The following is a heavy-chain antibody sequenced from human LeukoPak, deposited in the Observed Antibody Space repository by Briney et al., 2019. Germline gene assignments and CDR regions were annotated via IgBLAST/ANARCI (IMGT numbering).Heavy chain of an antibody. Sequence: KPSETLSLTCTVSGGSISSISYHWGWIRQHPGKGLEWIGYIYYSGSTYYNPSLKSRVTISVDTSKNQFSLKLSSVTAADTAVYYCARFLVVVPAAGEFDAFDIWGQGTMVTVSS. D-gene: IGHD2-2*01. J-gene: IGHJ3*02. CDR1: GGSISSISYH. CDR2: IYYSGST. V-gene: IGHV4-31*03. CDR3: ARFLVVVPAAGEFDAFDI.